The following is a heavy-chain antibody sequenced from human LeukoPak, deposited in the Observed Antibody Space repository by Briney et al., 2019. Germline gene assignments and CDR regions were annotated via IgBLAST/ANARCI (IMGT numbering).Heavy chain of an antibody. CDR3: ARGQQWLEAFDY. J-gene: IGHJ4*02. Sequence: ASVKVSCKASGYTFTGYYIHWVRQAPGQGLEWMGWINPNSGVTHYPQKFQGRVTMTRDTSIRTAYMEVSSLRSDDTAVYYCARGQQWLEAFDYWGLGTLVTVSS. CDR1: GYTFTGYY. D-gene: IGHD6-19*01. V-gene: IGHV1-2*02. CDR2: INPNSGVT.